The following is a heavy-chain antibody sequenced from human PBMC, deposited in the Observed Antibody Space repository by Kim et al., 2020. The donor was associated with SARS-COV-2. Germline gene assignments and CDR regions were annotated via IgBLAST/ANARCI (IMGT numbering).Heavy chain of an antibody. D-gene: IGHD6-19*01. Sequence: GGSLRLSCAASGFTFSSYGMHWVRQAPGKGLEWVAVISYDGSNKYYADSVKGRFTISRDNSKNTLYLQMNSLRAEDTAVYYCANNEYSSGLYFDYWGQGTLVTVSS. V-gene: IGHV3-30*18. CDR1: GFTFSSYG. CDR2: ISYDGSNK. CDR3: ANNEYSSGLYFDY. J-gene: IGHJ4*02.